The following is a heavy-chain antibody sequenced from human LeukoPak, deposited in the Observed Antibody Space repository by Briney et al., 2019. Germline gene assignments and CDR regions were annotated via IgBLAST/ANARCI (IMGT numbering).Heavy chain of an antibody. V-gene: IGHV3-30*03. CDR3: ATLASGYSSPFDY. Sequence: GGSLRLSCAASGFTFSNYGMHWVRQAPGKGLEWVTLISHDGSNKYYADSVKGRFTISRDNSKNTLYAEMTSLRAEDTAVYYCATLASGYSSPFDYWGQGTLVTVSS. CDR1: GFTFSNYG. J-gene: IGHJ4*02. D-gene: IGHD6-13*01. CDR2: ISHDGSNK.